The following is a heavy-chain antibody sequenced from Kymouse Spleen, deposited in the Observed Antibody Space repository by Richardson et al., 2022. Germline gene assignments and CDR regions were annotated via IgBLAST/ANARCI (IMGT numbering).Heavy chain of an antibody. D-gene: IGHD3-10*01. J-gene: IGHJ6*02. Sequence: QVQLVESGGGVVQPGRSLRLSCAASGFTFSSYGMHWVRQAPGKGLEWVAVIWYDGSNKYYADSVKGRFTISRDNSKNTLYLQMNSLRAEDTAVYYCARKLLWFGEPLNYGMDVWGQGTTVTVSS. CDR2: IWYDGSNK. CDR1: GFTFSSYG. CDR3: ARKLLWFGEPLNYGMDV. V-gene: IGHV3-33*01.